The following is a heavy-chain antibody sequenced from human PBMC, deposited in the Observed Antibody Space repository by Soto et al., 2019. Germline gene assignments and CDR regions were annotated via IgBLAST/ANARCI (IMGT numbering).Heavy chain of an antibody. CDR1: GFTFSSYA. CDR2: ISGSGGST. CDR3: AKDPVVVPAASRNAYYGMDV. Sequence: GGSLRLSCAASGFTFSSYAMSWVRQAPGKGLEWVSAISGSGGSTYYADSVKGRFTISRDNSKNTLYLQMNSLRAEDTAVYYCAKDPVVVPAASRNAYYGMDVWGQGTKVTVSS. V-gene: IGHV3-23*01. D-gene: IGHD2-2*01. J-gene: IGHJ6*02.